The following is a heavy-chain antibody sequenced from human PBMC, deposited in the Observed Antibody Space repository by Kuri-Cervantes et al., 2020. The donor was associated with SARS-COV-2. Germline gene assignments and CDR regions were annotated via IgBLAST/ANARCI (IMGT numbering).Heavy chain of an antibody. CDR3: ARHSSGWGGYYFDY. V-gene: IGHV4-34*01. D-gene: IGHD6-19*01. Sequence: LRLSCAVYGGSFSGYYWSWIRQPPGKGLEWIGEINHSGSTNYNPSLKSRVTISVDTSKNQFSLNLSSVTAADTAVYYCARHSSGWGGYYFDYWGQGTLVTVSS. CDR1: GGSFSGYY. CDR2: INHSGST. J-gene: IGHJ4*02.